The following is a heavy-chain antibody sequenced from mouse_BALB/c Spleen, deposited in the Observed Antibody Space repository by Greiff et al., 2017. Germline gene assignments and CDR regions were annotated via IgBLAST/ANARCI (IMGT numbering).Heavy chain of an antibody. J-gene: IGHJ1*01. CDR2: IDPENGNT. Sequence: EVQLQESGAELVRPGALVKLSCKASGFNIKDYYMHWVKQRPEQGLEWIGWIDPENGNTISDPKFQGKASITSDTSSNTAYLQLSSLTSEDTAVYYCARYPYGSSGWYFDVWGAGTTVTVSS. D-gene: IGHD1-1*01. CDR3: ARYPYGSSGWYFDV. CDR1: GFNIKDYY. V-gene: IGHV14-1*02.